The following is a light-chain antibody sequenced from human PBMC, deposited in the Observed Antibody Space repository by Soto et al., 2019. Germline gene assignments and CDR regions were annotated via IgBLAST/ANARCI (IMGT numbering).Light chain of an antibody. V-gene: IGKV3-15*01. CDR1: QSIGSN. CDR3: QHYNSYSEA. CDR2: SAS. J-gene: IGKJ1*01. Sequence: IVMTQSPATLSLSPGQRASLYCRASQSIGSNLAWYQHSPGQAPRLLISSASTRATGVPARFSGSGSGTEFTLTISSLQPDDFATYYCQHYNSYSEAFGQGTKVDIK.